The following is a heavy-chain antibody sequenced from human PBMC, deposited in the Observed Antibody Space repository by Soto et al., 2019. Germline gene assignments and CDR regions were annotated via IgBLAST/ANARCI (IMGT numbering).Heavy chain of an antibody. J-gene: IGHJ5*02. D-gene: IGHD1-1*01. CDR3: ARWNEMATRVRS. Sequence: QVQLVQSGAEVKKPGSSVKVSCKASGCPFSSYAISWVRQSPGQGLEWMGGIIPIFGTANYAQKFQGRVTITADESTSTAYMELSSLRSEDTAVYYCARWNEMATRVRSWGQGTLVTVSS. CDR1: GCPFSSYA. CDR2: IIPIFGTA. V-gene: IGHV1-69*01.